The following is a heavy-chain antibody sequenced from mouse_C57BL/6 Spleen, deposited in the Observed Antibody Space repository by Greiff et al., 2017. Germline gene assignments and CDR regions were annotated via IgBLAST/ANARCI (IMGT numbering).Heavy chain of an antibody. D-gene: IGHD1-1*01. V-gene: IGHV1-54*01. CDR2: INPGSGGT. CDR1: GYAFTNYL. CDR3: ARGYGSSYWYFDY. Sequence: VQLQQSGAELVRPGTSVKVSCKASGYAFTNYLIEWVKQRPGQGLEWIGVINPGSGGTNYNEKFKAKATLTVDKSSSTAYMQLKSLTSEDSAVYYCARGYGSSYWYFDYWGQGTTLTVSS. J-gene: IGHJ2*01.